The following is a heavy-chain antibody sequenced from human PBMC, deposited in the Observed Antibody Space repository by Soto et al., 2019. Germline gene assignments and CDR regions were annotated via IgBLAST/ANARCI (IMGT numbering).Heavy chain of an antibody. CDR3: ARLVYDTSLNYIYFDG. D-gene: IGHD3-22*01. V-gene: IGHV4-4*02. CDR1: GVSISSGNW. J-gene: IGHJ4*02. Sequence: SETLSLTCSVSGVSISSGNWWTWVRQSPQRGLEYIGEIFHDGTANYYPSFERRVAISVDTSKNQFSLKLTSVTAADTAIYFCARLVYDTSLNYIYFDGWGQGTLVTV. CDR2: IFHDGTA.